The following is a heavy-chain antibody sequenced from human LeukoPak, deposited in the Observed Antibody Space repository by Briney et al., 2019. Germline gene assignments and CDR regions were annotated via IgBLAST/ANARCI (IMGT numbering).Heavy chain of an antibody. CDR2: GGSGGST. CDR1: GFIFSSYA. CDR3: AKMRGQYYHSYYMDA. J-gene: IGHJ6*03. V-gene: IGHV3-23*01. Sequence: GGSLRLSCAASGFIFSSYAMSWVRQAPGKGLEWVSYGGSGGSTYYADSVKGRSTVSRDNSKSTLYLQMNSLTAEDTAVYYCAKMRGQYYHSYYMDAWGKGTTVTVSS.